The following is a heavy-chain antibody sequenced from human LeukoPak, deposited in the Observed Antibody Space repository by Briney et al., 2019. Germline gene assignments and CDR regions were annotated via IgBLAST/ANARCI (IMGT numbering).Heavy chain of an antibody. CDR3: ASTRYLYGKIDY. CDR1: GGSFSGYY. CDR2: INHSGST. V-gene: IGHV4-34*01. Sequence: SETLSLTYAVYGGSFSGYYWSWIRQPPGKGLEWIGEINHSGSTNYNPSLKSRVTISVDTSKNQFSLKLSSVTAADTAVYYCASTRYLYGKIDYWGQGTLVTVSS. J-gene: IGHJ4*02. D-gene: IGHD4-17*01.